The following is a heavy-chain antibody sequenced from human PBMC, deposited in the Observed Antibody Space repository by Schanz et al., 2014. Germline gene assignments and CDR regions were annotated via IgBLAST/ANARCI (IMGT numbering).Heavy chain of an antibody. CDR2: IHYSGNT. J-gene: IGHJ6*02. Sequence: QVQLQESGPGLVKSSETLSLTCTVSGGSVSTYYWHWIRQPPGKGLEWIGYIHYSGNTNYTPSLKGRDTISLAPPNNRFPLTRRSVTAADTAVYYCARHGPRYSSSYPHYYYYGLDVWGQGTTVTVSS. CDR1: GGSVSTYY. D-gene: IGHD6-13*01. CDR3: ARHGPRYSSSYPHYYYYGLDV. V-gene: IGHV4-59*08.